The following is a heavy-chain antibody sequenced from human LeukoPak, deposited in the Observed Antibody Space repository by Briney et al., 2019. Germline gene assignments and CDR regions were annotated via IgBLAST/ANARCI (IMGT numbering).Heavy chain of an antibody. J-gene: IGHJ4*02. V-gene: IGHV4-4*07. D-gene: IGHD3-10*01. CDR3: ARAPLWFGEFLDY. Sequence: PSETLSLTCTFSGGSISSYYWSWIRQPAGKGLEWIGRIYTSGSTNYNPSLKSRVTISVDTSENQFSLKLSSVTAADTAVYYCARAPLWFGEFLDYWGQGTLVTVSS. CDR2: IYTSGST. CDR1: GGSISSYY.